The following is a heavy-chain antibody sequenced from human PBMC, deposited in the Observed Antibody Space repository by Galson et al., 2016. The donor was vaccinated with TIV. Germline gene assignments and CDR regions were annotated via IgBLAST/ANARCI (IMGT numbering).Heavy chain of an antibody. CDR3: ARWNDHGDRSYDY. D-gene: IGHD4-17*01. Sequence: SLRLSCAASGFTFSIYVMHWVRQAPGKGLEWVAVISHDGEKKFYADSVKGPVTISRDDSKNTVYLQMNNLRAEDTAVYYCARWNDHGDRSYDYWGQGTLVTVSS. CDR1: GFTFSIYV. J-gene: IGHJ4*02. CDR2: ISHDGEKK. V-gene: IGHV3-30*03.